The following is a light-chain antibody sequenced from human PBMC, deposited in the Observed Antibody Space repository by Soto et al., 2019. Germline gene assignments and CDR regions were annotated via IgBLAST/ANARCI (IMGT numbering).Light chain of an antibody. CDR1: QTIDTLY. Sequence: EVVLTQSPGTLSLSPGDRATLSCRASQTIDTLYFTWYQHRPGQSPRLLIRGASRRATGIPDRFSGSGSGTDFTLTISGLEPEDFAVYYCQKYDISPWTLGQGTKVEVK. V-gene: IGKV3-20*01. J-gene: IGKJ1*01. CDR3: QKYDISPWT. CDR2: GAS.